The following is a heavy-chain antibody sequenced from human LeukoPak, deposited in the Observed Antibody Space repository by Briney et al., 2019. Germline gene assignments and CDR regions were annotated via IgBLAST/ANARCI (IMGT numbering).Heavy chain of an antibody. D-gene: IGHD4-11*01. CDR3: ARCRQYLYYFDY. V-gene: IGHV4-34*01. CDR1: GGSLSGYY. CDR2: INHSGSI. J-gene: IGHJ4*02. Sequence: SETLSLTCAVYGGSLSGYYWSWIRQPPGKGLEWIGEINHSGSINYNTPLKSRVTISVDTSKNQFSLKLSSVTAADTAVYYCARCRQYLYYFDYWGQGTLVTVSS.